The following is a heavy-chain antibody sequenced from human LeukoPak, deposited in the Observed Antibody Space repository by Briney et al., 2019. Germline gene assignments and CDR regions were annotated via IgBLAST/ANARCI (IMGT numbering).Heavy chain of an antibody. CDR3: ARDRFGYYDSSGYYRIDY. Sequence: ASVKVSCKASGYTFTSYGISWVRQAPGQGLEWMGWISAYNGNTNYAQKLQGRVTMTTDTSTSTAYMELRSLRSDDTAVYYRARDRFGYYDSSGYYRIDYWGQGTLVTVSS. CDR2: ISAYNGNT. V-gene: IGHV1-18*01. J-gene: IGHJ4*02. CDR1: GYTFTSYG. D-gene: IGHD3-22*01.